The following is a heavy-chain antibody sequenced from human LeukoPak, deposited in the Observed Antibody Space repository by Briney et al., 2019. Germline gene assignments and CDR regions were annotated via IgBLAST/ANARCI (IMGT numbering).Heavy chain of an antibody. V-gene: IGHV4-4*02. CDR3: ARKGYFDWLLSGSTDVDAFDI. Sequence: PSGTLSLTCAVSGGSISSSNWWSWVRQPPGKGLEWIGEIYHSGSTNYNPSLKSRVTISVDKSKNQFSLKLSSVTAADTAVYYCARKGYFDWLLSGSTDVDAFDIWGQGTMVIVSS. D-gene: IGHD3-9*01. CDR1: GGSISSSNW. CDR2: IYHSGST. J-gene: IGHJ3*02.